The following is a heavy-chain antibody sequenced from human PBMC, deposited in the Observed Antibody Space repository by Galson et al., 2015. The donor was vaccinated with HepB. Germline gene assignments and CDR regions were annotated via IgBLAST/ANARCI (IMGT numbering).Heavy chain of an antibody. V-gene: IGHV3-7*03. Sequence: SLRLSCAASGFTFSSYWMTWVRQAPGRGLEWVTYMKEDGSEIYYLDSVKGRFTISRDNGKNSLYLQMNSLRAEDTAVYYCARGVYAFDIWGQGTMVTVSS. J-gene: IGHJ3*02. CDR1: GFTFSSYW. D-gene: IGHD5/OR15-5a*01. CDR2: MKEDGSEI. CDR3: ARGVYAFDI.